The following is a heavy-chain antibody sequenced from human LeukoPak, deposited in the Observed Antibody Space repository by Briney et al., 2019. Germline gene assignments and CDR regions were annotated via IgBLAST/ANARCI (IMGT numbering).Heavy chain of an antibody. J-gene: IGHJ6*02. CDR2: IKEDGSEK. CDR1: GLTFISYW. D-gene: IGHD3-22*01. V-gene: IGHV3-7*01. CDR3: ARDRIRVQLWLGGMDV. Sequence: PGGSLRLSCAASGLTFISYWMTWVRQAPGKGLEWVANIKEDGSEKFYVDSVKGRFTISRDNANNSVYLQMNNLRAEDTAVYYCARDRIRVQLWLGGMDVWGQGTTVTVSS.